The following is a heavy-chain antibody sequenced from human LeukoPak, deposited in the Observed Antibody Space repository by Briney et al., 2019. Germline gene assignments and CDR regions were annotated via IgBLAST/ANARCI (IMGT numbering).Heavy chain of an antibody. Sequence: ASVKVSCKASGYTFTSYYMHWVRQAPGQGLEWMGWISAYNGNTNYAQKLQGRVTMTTDTSTSTAYMELRSLRSDDTAVYYCARGYTVTGNWYFDLWGRGTLVTVSS. D-gene: IGHD4-17*01. CDR2: ISAYNGNT. CDR1: GYTFTSYY. V-gene: IGHV1-18*04. CDR3: ARGYTVTGNWYFDL. J-gene: IGHJ2*01.